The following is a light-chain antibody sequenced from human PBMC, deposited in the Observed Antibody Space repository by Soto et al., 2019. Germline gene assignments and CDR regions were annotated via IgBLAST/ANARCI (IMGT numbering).Light chain of an antibody. CDR1: QSVSSY. J-gene: IGKJ1*01. CDR2: DAS. V-gene: IGKV3-15*01. CDR3: QQNKDWPGT. Sequence: EIVMTQSPATLSVSPGERVTLSCRASQSVSSYLAWYQQKPGQAPWLLIYDASSRATGIPVRFSGSGSGTEFTLTISSLQSEDFGVYYCQQNKDWPGTFGQGTKVEIK.